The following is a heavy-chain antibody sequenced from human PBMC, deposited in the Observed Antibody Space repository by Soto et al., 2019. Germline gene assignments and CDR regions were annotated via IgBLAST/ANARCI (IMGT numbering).Heavy chain of an antibody. CDR2: AYYRPKWYN. D-gene: IGHD3-16*01. CDR1: GDSVSSNRAA. CDR3: TRDWADTYGLDV. Sequence: PWPTLSLPCAISGDSVSSNRAAWNWIRQSPSRGLEWLGRAYYRPKWYNDYADSVKSRITINPDTSKNQFSLQLNSVTPEDTAVYYCTRDWADTYGLDVWGQGTTVTVSS. J-gene: IGHJ6*02. V-gene: IGHV6-1*01.